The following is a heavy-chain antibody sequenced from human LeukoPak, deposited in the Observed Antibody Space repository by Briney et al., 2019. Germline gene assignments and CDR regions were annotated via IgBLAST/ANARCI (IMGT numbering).Heavy chain of an antibody. D-gene: IGHD3-9*01. CDR3: AKGTDILTAEYYFDY. V-gene: IGHV3-9*01. Sequence: PGGSLRLSCAASGFTFDDYAMHWVRQAPGKGLEWVSGISWNSGSIGYADSVKGRFTISRDNAKNSLYLQMNSLRAEDTALYYCAKGTDILTAEYYFDYWGQGTLVTVSS. CDR2: ISWNSGSI. J-gene: IGHJ4*02. CDR1: GFTFDDYA.